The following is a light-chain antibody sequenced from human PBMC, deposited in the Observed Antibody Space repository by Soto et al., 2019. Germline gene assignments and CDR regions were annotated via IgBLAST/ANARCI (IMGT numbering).Light chain of an antibody. CDR3: QSSDSSLSGSI. J-gene: IGLJ2*01. Sequence: QSVLTQPPSVSGAPGPRVTISCTGSSSNIGAGYDVHWYQQLPGTAPKLLIYGNSNRPSGVPDRFSGSKSGTSASLAITGLQAEDEADYYCQSSDSSLSGSIFGGGTKLTVL. CDR1: SSNIGAGYD. V-gene: IGLV1-40*01. CDR2: GNS.